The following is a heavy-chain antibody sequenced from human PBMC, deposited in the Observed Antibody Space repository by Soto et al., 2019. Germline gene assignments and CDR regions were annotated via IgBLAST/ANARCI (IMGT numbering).Heavy chain of an antibody. V-gene: IGHV3-30*18. Sequence: QVQLVESGGGVVQPGRSLRLSCAASGFTFSSYGMHWVRQAPGKGLEWVAVISYDGSNKYYADSVKGRFTISRDNSKKTLYLQRNGRRAKERAVNSWGKGSWLQLWSYSSGRKFWGQGPRSPSPQ. D-gene: IGHD5-18*01. CDR2: ISYDGSNK. J-gene: IGHJ6*01. CDR1: GFTFSSYG. CDR3: GKGSWLQLWSYSSGRK.